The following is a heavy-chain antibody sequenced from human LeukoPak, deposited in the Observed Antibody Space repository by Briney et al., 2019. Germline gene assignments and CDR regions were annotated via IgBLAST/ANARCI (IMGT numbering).Heavy chain of an antibody. Sequence: PGGSLRLSCAASGFTFSSYAMHWVRQAPGKGLEYVSAISSNGGSTYYANSVKGRFTISRDNAKNSLYLQMNSLRAEDTAVYYCARSYYSSSCPDYWGQGTLVTVSS. CDR3: ARSYYSSSCPDY. D-gene: IGHD6-13*01. J-gene: IGHJ4*02. CDR1: GFTFSSYA. V-gene: IGHV3-64*01. CDR2: ISSNGGST.